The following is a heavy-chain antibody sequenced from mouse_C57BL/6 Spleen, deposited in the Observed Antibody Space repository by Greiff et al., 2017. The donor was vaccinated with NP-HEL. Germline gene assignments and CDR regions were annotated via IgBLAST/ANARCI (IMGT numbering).Heavy chain of an antibody. Sequence: QVQLKESGPGLVQPSQSLSITCTVSGFSLTSYGVHWVRQSPGKGLEWLGVIWSGGSTDSNAAFISRLSISKDNSKSQVFFKMNILQADDTAIYYCARDYYGSSYWYFDVWGTGTTVTVSS. J-gene: IGHJ1*03. CDR2: IWSGGST. D-gene: IGHD1-1*01. V-gene: IGHV2-2*01. CDR3: ARDYYGSSYWYFDV. CDR1: GFSLTSYG.